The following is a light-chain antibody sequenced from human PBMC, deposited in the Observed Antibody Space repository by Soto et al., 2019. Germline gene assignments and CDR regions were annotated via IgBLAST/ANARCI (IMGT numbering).Light chain of an antibody. CDR2: GAS. V-gene: IGKV3-20*01. Sequence: DIVLTQSPGTLSLSPGRRSTLPCRASQSVSSSYLSWYQQKHGQAPRLLIYGASSRATGIPDRFSVSVSGTDFTLTISRLEHEDFAVFDCQQYGGSTWTFGQGTKVDIK. CDR3: QQYGGSTWT. CDR1: QSVSSSY. J-gene: IGKJ1*01.